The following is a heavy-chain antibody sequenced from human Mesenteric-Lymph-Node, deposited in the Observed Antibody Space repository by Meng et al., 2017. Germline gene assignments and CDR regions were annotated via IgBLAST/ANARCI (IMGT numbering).Heavy chain of an antibody. D-gene: IGHD3-10*01. CDR1: VGSFSGYY. CDR3: ARRRGGSGRDC. V-gene: IGHV4-34*01. J-gene: IGHJ4*02. CDR2: SNHSGST. Sequence: GSGTVDPSESLSSTCAVYVGSFSGYYWSWIRQPPGKGLEWIGESNHSGSTNYNPSLKSRVTISVDTSKNQFSLMLTSVTATDTTVYYCARRRGGSGRDCWGQGTLVTVSS.